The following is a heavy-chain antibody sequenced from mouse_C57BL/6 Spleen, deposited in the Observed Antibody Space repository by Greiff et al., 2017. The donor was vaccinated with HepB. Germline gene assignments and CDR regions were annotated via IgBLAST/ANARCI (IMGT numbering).Heavy chain of an antibody. J-gene: IGHJ3*01. CDR2: IYPRSGNT. Sequence: VQLQQSGAELARPGASVKLSCKASGYTFTSYGISWVKQRTGQGLEWIGEIYPRSGNTYYNEKFKGKATLTADKSSSTAYMELRSLTSEDSAVYFCAPLWAYWGQGTLVTVSA. V-gene: IGHV1-81*01. CDR1: GYTFTSYG. D-gene: IGHD1-1*02. CDR3: APLWAY.